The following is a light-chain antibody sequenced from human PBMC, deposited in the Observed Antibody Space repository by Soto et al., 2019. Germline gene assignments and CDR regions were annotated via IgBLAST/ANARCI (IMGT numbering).Light chain of an antibody. V-gene: IGKV3-15*01. Sequence: EIVMTQSPATLSVSPGERATLPCRASQSVSSNLDWYQQKPGQAPRLLIYGASTSATGIPARFSGSGSGTECTHTISSLQSEDFAVYYCQQYNNWPPELTFGGGTKVEIK. CDR1: QSVSSN. CDR3: QQYNNWPPELT. J-gene: IGKJ4*01. CDR2: GAS.